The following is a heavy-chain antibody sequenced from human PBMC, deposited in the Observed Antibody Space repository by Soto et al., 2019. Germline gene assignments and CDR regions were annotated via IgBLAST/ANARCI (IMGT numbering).Heavy chain of an antibody. J-gene: IGHJ3*02. CDR1: GFTFSSYA. CDR3: AKGRYCSGGSCYWYAFDI. CDR2: ISGSGGST. Sequence: PGGSLRLSCAASGFTFSSYAMSWVRQAPGKGLEWVSAISGSGGSTYYADSVKGRFTISRDNSKNTLYLQMNSLRAEDTAVYCCAKGRYCSGGSCYWYAFDIWGQGTMVTVSS. V-gene: IGHV3-23*01. D-gene: IGHD2-15*01.